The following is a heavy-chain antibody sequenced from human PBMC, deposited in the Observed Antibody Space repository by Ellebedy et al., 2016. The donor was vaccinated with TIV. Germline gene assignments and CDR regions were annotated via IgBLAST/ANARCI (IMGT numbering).Heavy chain of an antibody. D-gene: IGHD3-22*01. CDR3: ARGGYYYDSSGQNFDY. CDR1: GGSISSGGYY. V-gene: IGHV4-31*03. Sequence: LRLSCTVSGGSISSGGYYWSWIRQHPGKGLEWIGYIYYSGSTYYNPSLKSRVTISVDTSKNQFSLKLSSVTAADTAVYYCARGGYYYDSSGQNFDYWGQGTLVTVSS. CDR2: IYYSGST. J-gene: IGHJ4*02.